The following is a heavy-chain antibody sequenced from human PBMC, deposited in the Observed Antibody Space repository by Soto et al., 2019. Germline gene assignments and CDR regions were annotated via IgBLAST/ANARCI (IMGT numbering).Heavy chain of an antibody. CDR3: AKTRLLAAAGRGWFDP. D-gene: IGHD6-13*01. J-gene: IGHJ5*02. V-gene: IGHV4-31*03. CDR2: IYYSGST. Sequence: QVQLQESGPGLVKPSQTLSLTCTVSGGSISSGGYYWSWIRQHPGKGLEWIGYIYYSGSTYYNPSLKSRVTISGDTSKNQFSLKLSSVTAADTAVYYCAKTRLLAAAGRGWFDPWGQGTLVTVSS. CDR1: GGSISSGGYY.